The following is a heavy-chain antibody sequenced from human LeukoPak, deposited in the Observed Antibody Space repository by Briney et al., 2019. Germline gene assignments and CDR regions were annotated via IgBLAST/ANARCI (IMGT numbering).Heavy chain of an antibody. V-gene: IGHV4-34*01. D-gene: IGHD6-13*01. CDR1: GGSFSGYY. J-gene: IGHJ4*02. CDR2: INHSGST. CDR3: ARGRYLTTSGGAAAGFLDY. Sequence: SETLSLTCAVSGGSFSGYYWNWIRQFPRKGLEWIGEINHSGSTHYNPSLKSRVTISVDTSQKQFSLRLTSVTAADTAVYYCARGRYLTTSGGAAAGFLDYWGQGSLVTVST.